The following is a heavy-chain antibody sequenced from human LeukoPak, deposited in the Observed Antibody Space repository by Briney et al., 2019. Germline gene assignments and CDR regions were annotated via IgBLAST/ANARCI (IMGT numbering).Heavy chain of an antibody. CDR3: ARGYCSSTSCFVDKFFDYYYYYYVDV. J-gene: IGHJ6*03. D-gene: IGHD2-2*01. Sequence: SETLSLTCAVYGGSFSGYYWTWIRQTPGKGLEWIGEINPSGSTNYNPSLKSRVTISVDTSKNQFSLKLSSVTAADTAVYYCARGYCSSTSCFVDKFFDYYYYYYVDVWGKGTTVTVS. CDR1: GGSFSGYY. V-gene: IGHV4-34*01. CDR2: INPSGST.